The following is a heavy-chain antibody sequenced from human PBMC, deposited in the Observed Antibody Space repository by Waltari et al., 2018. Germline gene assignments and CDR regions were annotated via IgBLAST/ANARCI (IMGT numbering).Heavy chain of an antibody. CDR3: ARAGGAHCSSTSCYSRYYYYGMDV. V-gene: IGHV4-59*01. Sequence: QVQLQESGPGLVKPSETLSLTCTVSGGSISSYYWSWIRQPPGKGLEWIGYIYYSGSTNYNPTLTSRVTILVETSKNQVSRKLSSVTAADTAVYYCARAGGAHCSSTSCYSRYYYYGMDVWGQGTTVTVSS. CDR1: GGSISSYY. CDR2: IYYSGST. J-gene: IGHJ6*02. D-gene: IGHD2-2*02.